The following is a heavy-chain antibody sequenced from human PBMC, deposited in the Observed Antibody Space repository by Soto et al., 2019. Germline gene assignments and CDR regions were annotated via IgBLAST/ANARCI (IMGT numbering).Heavy chain of an antibody. Sequence: EVQLVESGGGLVKPGGSLRLSCAASGYTFSSYSMNWVRQAPGKGLEWVSSIRRSSTYTYYADSVKGRFTISRDNAKNSLYLQMNSLRAEDTAVDYCARDITYGLVDYWGQGTLVTVSS. D-gene: IGHD1-20*01. CDR1: GYTFSSYS. CDR2: IRRSSTYT. J-gene: IGHJ4*02. V-gene: IGHV3-21*01. CDR3: ARDITYGLVDY.